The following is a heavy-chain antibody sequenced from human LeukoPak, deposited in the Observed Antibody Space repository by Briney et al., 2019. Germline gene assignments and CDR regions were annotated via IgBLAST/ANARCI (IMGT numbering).Heavy chain of an antibody. CDR1: GYNFATYW. J-gene: IGHJ3*02. Sequence: GESLKISCKGSGYNFATYWIGWVRQMPGKGLEWMGIIYPGDSDTRYSPSFQGQVTISADKSISTAYLQWSSLKASDTAMYCCARHLGYGLYDAFDIWGQGTMVTVSS. CDR3: ARHLGYGLYDAFDI. D-gene: IGHD5-18*01. CDR2: IYPGDSDT. V-gene: IGHV5-51*01.